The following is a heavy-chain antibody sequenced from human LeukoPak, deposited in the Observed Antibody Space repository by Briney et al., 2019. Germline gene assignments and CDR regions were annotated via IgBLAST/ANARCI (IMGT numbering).Heavy chain of an antibody. CDR1: GASLSSRTSY. J-gene: IGHJ4*02. Sequence: PSETLSLTCSVSGASLSSRTSYWGWIRQPPGEGLEWIGTIYSSGNTYYNPSLKSRVTISRDTSKNQASLKVNSVTAADPATYYCALRVSSVGVAVVITLIDSWGQGILVTVSS. D-gene: IGHD3-3*01. V-gene: IGHV4-39*01. CDR2: IYSSGNT. CDR3: ALRVSSVGVAVVITLIDS.